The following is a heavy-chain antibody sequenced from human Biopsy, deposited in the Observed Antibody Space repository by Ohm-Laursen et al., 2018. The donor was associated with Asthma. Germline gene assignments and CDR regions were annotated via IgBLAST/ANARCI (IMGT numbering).Heavy chain of an antibody. J-gene: IGHJ4*02. CDR3: ARKAGSCISRTCYSLDF. Sequence: VSSVKVSCKSLGGTFNTYVIGWVRQAPGQGLEWMGGINSVFGATTYPQKFRDRVTITADDSTSTVYMELSSLRSEDTAVYYCARKAGSCISRTCYSLDFWGQGTLATVSS. D-gene: IGHD2-2*01. CDR1: GGTFNTYV. V-gene: IGHV1-69*01. CDR2: INSVFGAT.